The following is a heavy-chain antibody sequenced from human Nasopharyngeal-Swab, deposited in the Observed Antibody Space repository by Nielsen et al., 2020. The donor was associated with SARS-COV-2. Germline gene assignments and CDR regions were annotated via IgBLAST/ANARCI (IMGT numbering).Heavy chain of an antibody. V-gene: IGHV4-34*01. Sequence: SETLSLTCAVYGGSFSGDYWSWIRQPPGKGLEWIGEINHSGSTNYNPSLKSRVTISVDTSKNQFSLKLSSVTAADTAVYYCARGGHSSPGQLDYWGQGTLVTVSS. J-gene: IGHJ4*02. CDR3: ARGGHSSPGQLDY. D-gene: IGHD6-13*01. CDR2: INHSGST. CDR1: GGSFSGDY.